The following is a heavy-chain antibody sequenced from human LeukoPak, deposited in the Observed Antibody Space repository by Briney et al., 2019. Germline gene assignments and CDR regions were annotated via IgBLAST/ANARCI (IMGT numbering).Heavy chain of an antibody. CDR2: ISYDGSNK. J-gene: IGHJ4*02. Sequence: PGRSLRLSCAASGFTFSSYAIHWVRQAPDKGLEWVAVISYDGSNKYYADSVKGRFTISRDNSKNTLYLQMNSLRAEDTAVYYCARDKEGYSGYDYYFDYWGQGTLVTVSS. D-gene: IGHD5-12*01. CDR1: GFTFSSYA. CDR3: ARDKEGYSGYDYYFDY. V-gene: IGHV3-30-3*01.